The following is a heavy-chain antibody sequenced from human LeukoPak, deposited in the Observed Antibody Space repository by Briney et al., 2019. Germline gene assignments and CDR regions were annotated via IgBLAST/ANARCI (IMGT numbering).Heavy chain of an antibody. V-gene: IGHV4-59*11. CDR2: ISYIGST. D-gene: IGHD4-17*01. J-gene: IGHJ3*02. Sequence: SETLSLTCAVSVDSFSSHYWTWIRQPPGKGLEWIGYISYIGSTNYNPSLKSRVTISIDTSKNQFSLKLSSVNAADTAVYYCARDLVTVTKGFDIWGQGTMVSVSS. CDR3: ARDLVTVTKGFDI. CDR1: VDSFSSHY.